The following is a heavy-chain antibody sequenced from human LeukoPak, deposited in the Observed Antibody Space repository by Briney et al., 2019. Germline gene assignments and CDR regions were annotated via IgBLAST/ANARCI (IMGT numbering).Heavy chain of an antibody. J-gene: IGHJ4*02. Sequence: PGGSLRLSCAAYGFTFSSYAMSWVRQAAREGMEWVSAISGSGGSTYYADSVKGRFTSSRDKSKNTLYLQMNSLRAEDTAVYYCAKEAITMVRGVIPNWGQGTLVTVSS. CDR2: ISGSGGST. CDR3: AKEAITMVRGVIPN. D-gene: IGHD3-10*01. V-gene: IGHV3-23*01. CDR1: GFTFSSYA.